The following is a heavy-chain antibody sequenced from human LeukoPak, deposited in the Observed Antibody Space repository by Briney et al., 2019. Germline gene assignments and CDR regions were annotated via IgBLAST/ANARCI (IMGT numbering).Heavy chain of an antibody. CDR1: GGSISSGGDS. Sequence: PAETLSLTCAVSGGSISSGGDSCSWLRQPQGKGLEWIGYIYHSGSTYYNPSLKSRVTISVDRSKNQFSLKLSSVTAADTAVYYCARESLASDAFDIGAKGQWSPSLQ. J-gene: IGHJ3*02. V-gene: IGHV4-30-2*01. CDR2: IYHSGST. CDR3: ARESLASDAFDI.